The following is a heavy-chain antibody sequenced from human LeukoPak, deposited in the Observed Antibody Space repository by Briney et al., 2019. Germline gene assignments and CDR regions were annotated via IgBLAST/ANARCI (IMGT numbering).Heavy chain of an antibody. Sequence: ASVKVSCKASGYTFTGYYMHRVRQAPGQGLEWMGWINPNSGGTNYAQKFQGRVTMTRDTSISTAYMELSRLRSDDTAVYYCAREVDPRITIFGVVTPYYMDVWGKGTTVTVSS. CDR1: GYTFTGYY. D-gene: IGHD3-3*01. CDR2: INPNSGGT. V-gene: IGHV1-2*02. CDR3: AREVDPRITIFGVVTPYYMDV. J-gene: IGHJ6*03.